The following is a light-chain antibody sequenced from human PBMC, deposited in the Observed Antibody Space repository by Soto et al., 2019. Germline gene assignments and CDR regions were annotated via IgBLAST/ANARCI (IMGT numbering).Light chain of an antibody. Sequence: QSVLTQPPSASGTPGQRVTISCSGSNSNIGGNTVNWYQQLPGTAPKLLIYSDDQRPSGVPDRFSGSKSGTSGSLAISGLQSEDEADYYCAAGDDSLNGVVFGGGTKVTVL. CDR3: AAGDDSLNGVV. CDR2: SDD. V-gene: IGLV1-44*01. CDR1: NSNIGGNT. J-gene: IGLJ2*01.